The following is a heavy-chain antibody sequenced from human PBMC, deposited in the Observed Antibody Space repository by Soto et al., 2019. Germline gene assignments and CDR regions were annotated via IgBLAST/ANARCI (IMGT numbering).Heavy chain of an antibody. D-gene: IGHD6-6*01. J-gene: IGHJ6*03. CDR2: IWYDGSNK. Sequence: PGGSLRLSCAASGFTFSSYGMHWVRQAPGKGLEWVAVIWYDGSNKYYADSVKGRFTISRDNSKNTLYLQMNSLRAEDTAVYYCARDPSSSQSRYYYYYYMDVWGKGTTVTVSS. CDR1: GFTFSSYG. CDR3: ARDPSSSQSRYYYYYYMDV. V-gene: IGHV3-33*01.